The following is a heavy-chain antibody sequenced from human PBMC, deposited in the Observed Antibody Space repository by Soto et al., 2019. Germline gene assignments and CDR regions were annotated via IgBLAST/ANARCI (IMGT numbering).Heavy chain of an antibody. V-gene: IGHV4-59*01. CDR2: IYYSGST. D-gene: IGHD2-15*01. CDR1: GGCISSYY. CDR3: ARDLGGYCRGGSCYWGWFDP. J-gene: IGHJ5*02. Sequence: SETLSLTCTVSGGCISSYYWSWIRQPPGKGLEWIGYIYYSGSTNYSPSLKSRVTISVDTSKNQFSLKLSSVTAADTAVYYCARDLGGYCRGGSCYWGWFDPWGQGTLVTVSS.